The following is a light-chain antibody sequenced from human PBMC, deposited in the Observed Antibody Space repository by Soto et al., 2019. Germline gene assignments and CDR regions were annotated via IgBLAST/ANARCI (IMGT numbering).Light chain of an antibody. CDR2: RDS. CDR3: QVWDSSTARV. V-gene: IGLV3-9*01. CDR1: NIGSKN. Sequence: SYELTQPLSVSVALGQTARITCGGNNIGSKNVHWYQQKPGQAPVLVLYRDSDRPSGIPERFSGSNSGNTATLTISRPKAGDAADYYCQVWDSSTARVFGGGNKVTVL. J-gene: IGLJ3*02.